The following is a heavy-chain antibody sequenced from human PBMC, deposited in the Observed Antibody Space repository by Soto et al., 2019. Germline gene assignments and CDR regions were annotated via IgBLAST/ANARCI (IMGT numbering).Heavy chain of an antibody. D-gene: IGHD6-13*01. J-gene: IGHJ4*02. V-gene: IGHV4-59*01. Sequence: PSETLSLTCTVSGGSISSYYWSWIRQPPGKGLEWIGYIYYSGSTNYNPSLKSRVTISVDTSKNQFSLKLSSVTAADTAVYYCAREYRYSSSWQGPYYFDYWGQGTLVT. CDR2: IYYSGST. CDR1: GGSISSYY. CDR3: AREYRYSSSWQGPYYFDY.